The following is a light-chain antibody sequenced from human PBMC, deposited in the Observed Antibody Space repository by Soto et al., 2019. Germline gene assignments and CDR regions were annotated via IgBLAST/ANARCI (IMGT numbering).Light chain of an antibody. CDR2: DAS. CDR3: QHYNRYSVH. Sequence: DFQLTQSPSTLSASVGDRVTITCRASQSISNWLVWYQQKPGKAPKFLIYDASTLETGVPSRFSGSGYGTEFTLTIGSLQPDDFATYYCQHYNRYSVHFGGGTKVEMK. V-gene: IGKV1-5*03. CDR1: QSISNW. J-gene: IGKJ4*01.